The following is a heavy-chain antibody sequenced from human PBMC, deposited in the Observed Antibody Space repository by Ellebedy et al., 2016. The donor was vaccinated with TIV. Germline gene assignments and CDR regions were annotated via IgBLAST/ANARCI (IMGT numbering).Heavy chain of an antibody. CDR2: INHSGNT. D-gene: IGHD1-26*01. J-gene: IGHJ4*02. CDR3: ARGRGGSYSIPFDI. Sequence: SQTLSLTXAVCGGSFSVNYWSWIRQPPGKGLEWIGEINHSGNTNYNPSLKSRLTISVDTSKNQFSLKLSSVTAADTAVYYCARGRGGSYSIPFDIWGQGALVTVSS. V-gene: IGHV4-34*01. CDR1: GGSFSVNY.